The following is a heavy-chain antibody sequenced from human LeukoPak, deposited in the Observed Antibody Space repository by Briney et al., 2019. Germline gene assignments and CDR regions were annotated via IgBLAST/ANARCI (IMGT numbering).Heavy chain of an antibody. CDR1: GGSISSGDYY. CDR2: IYYSGST. D-gene: IGHD3-10*02. CDR3: ARDYVQAGDMDV. V-gene: IGHV4-30-4*08. Sequence: PSQTLSLTCTVSGGSISSGDYYWSWIRQPPGKGLEWTGYIYYSGSTYYNPSLKSRVTISVDTSKNQFSLKLSSVTAADTAVYYCARDYVQAGDMDVWGKGTTVTVSS. J-gene: IGHJ6*03.